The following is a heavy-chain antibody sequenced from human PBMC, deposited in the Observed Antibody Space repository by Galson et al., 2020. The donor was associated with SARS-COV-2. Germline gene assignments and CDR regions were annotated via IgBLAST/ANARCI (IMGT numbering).Heavy chain of an antibody. J-gene: IGHJ4*02. CDR2: ISAYNGHT. D-gene: IGHD3-22*01. V-gene: IGHV1-18*01. CDR1: DYASITYD. Sequence: GESLKISCEVSDYASITYDISWLRQAPGQGLEWMGWISAYNGHTTYAQSLQGRVTVTTDTSTSTIYMELTSLRSDDTAVYYCASGVGFTYDSSGYFDYWGQGTLVTVSS. CDR3: ASGVGFTYDSSGYFDY.